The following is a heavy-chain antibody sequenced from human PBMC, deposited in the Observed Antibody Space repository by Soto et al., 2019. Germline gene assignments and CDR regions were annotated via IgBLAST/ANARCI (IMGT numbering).Heavy chain of an antibody. CDR3: ARELAAAGSFDY. V-gene: IGHV3-48*03. Sequence: PGGSQRLSCAASGFTFSRYEMNWVRQAPGKGLEWISYISTSGSTIYYEDSVKGRFTISRDNAKNSLYLQMNSLRAEDTAVYYCARELAAAGSFDYWGQGTLVTVSS. CDR2: ISTSGSTI. J-gene: IGHJ4*02. CDR1: GFTFSRYE. D-gene: IGHD6-13*01.